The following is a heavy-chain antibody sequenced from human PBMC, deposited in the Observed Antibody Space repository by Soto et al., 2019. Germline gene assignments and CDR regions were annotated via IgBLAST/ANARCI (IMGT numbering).Heavy chain of an antibody. Sequence: SETLSLTCTVSGGSISSSSYYWGWIRQPPGKGLEWIGSIYYSGSTYYNPSLKSRVTISVDTSKNQFSLKLSSVTAADTAVYYCARQRGGIAALATCFEPWGQVTLVAVCS. CDR2: IYYSGST. D-gene: IGHD6-13*01. J-gene: IGHJ5*02. CDR3: ARQRGGIAALATCFEP. CDR1: GGSISSSSYY. V-gene: IGHV4-39*01.